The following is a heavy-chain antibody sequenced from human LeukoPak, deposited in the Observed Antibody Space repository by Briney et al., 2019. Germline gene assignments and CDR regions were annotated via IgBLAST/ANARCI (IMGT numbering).Heavy chain of an antibody. CDR3: ASDIVATSGDF. V-gene: IGHV3-11*01. CDR2: ITSSGDDI. CDR1: GITFSDHY. D-gene: IGHD5-12*01. Sequence: GGSLRLSCAASGITFSDHYMNWIRRAPGKGLEWVAYITSSGDDIYYADSVKGRFTISRDNAKNALFLRMSSLRVEDTATYYCASDIVATSGDFWGQGTLVSVSS. J-gene: IGHJ4*02.